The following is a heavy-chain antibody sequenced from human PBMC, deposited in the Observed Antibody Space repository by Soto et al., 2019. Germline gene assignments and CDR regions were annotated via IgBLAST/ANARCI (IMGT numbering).Heavy chain of an antibody. V-gene: IGHV1-69*01. J-gene: IGHJ4*02. CDR2: IIPIFGTA. CDR3: ARDATVESQQLVGPFYY. Sequence: QVQLVQSGAEVKKPGSSVKVSCKASGGTFSSYAISWVRQAPGQGLEWMGGIIPIFGTANYAQKFQGRVTITADESTSTAYMELSSLRSEDTAVYYCARDATVESQQLVGPFYYWGQGALVTVSS. CDR1: GGTFSSYA. D-gene: IGHD6-13*01.